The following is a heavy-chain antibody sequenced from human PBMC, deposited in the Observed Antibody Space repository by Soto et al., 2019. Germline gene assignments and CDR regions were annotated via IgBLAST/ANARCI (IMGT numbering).Heavy chain of an antibody. V-gene: IGHV4-34*01. D-gene: IGHD3-9*01. CDR3: ARVDYDILTGYYQN. Sequence: PSETLSLTCAVYGGSFSGYYWSWIRQPPGKGLEWIGEINHSGSTNYNPSLKSRVTISVDTSKNQFSLKLSSVTAADTAVYYCARVDYDILTGYYQNWGQGTLVNVS. CDR2: INHSGST. CDR1: GGSFSGYY. J-gene: IGHJ4*02.